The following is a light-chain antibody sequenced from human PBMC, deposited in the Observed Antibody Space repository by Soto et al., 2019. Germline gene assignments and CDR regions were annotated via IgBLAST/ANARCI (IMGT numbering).Light chain of an antibody. J-gene: IGLJ1*01. CDR3: CSYAGSYRRV. Sequence: QSALTQPPSASGSPGQSVTISCTGAGTDVGQYNYVSWYQQHPGKAPKLMIYDVSKRPSGVPDRFSGSKSGNTASLTISGLQAEDEADYYCCSYAGSYRRVFGTGTKVTVL. V-gene: IGLV2-11*01. CDR1: GTDVGQYNY. CDR2: DVS.